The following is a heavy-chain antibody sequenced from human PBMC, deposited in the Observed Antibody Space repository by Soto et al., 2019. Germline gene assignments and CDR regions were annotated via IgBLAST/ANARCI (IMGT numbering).Heavy chain of an antibody. J-gene: IGHJ4*01. CDR3: ARVRLAVPGTFDY. CDR1: GFTFSSYE. CDR2: ISNSGYTT. Sequence: LRLSCAASGFTFSSYEMNWVRQAPGKGLEWISYISNSGYTTYYADSVKGRFTISKDNAKNSLLLQMNSLRVEDTAVYFCARVRLAVPGTFDYWGHGTLVTVSS. V-gene: IGHV3-48*03. D-gene: IGHD6-19*01.